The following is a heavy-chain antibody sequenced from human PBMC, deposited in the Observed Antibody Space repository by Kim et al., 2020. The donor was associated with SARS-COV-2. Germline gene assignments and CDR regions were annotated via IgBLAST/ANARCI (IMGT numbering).Heavy chain of an antibody. CDR3: ARTPGIAAADTYNWFDP. J-gene: IGHJ5*02. CDR1: GGSISSYY. CDR2: IYYSGST. D-gene: IGHD6-13*01. Sequence: SETLSLTCTVSGGSISSYYWSWIRQPPGKGLEWIGYIYYSGSTNYNPSLKSRVTISVDTSKNQFSLKLSSVTAADTAVYYCARTPGIAAADTYNWFDPWGQGTLVTVSS. V-gene: IGHV4-59*01.